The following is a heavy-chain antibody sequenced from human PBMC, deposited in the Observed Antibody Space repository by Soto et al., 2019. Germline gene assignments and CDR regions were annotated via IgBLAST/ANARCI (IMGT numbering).Heavy chain of an antibody. CDR2: LYYTGTT. Sequence: SETLSLTCSVSGGSIGSSSYYFGLIRQPPEKGLECIGSLYYTGTTNYNSSLNSRVTISADTSQNQFSLMLSSVTAADAAVYYCWANCSSTHCYDWFDLWGQGTLVTVSS. CDR1: GGSIGSSSYY. V-gene: IGHV4-39*01. J-gene: IGHJ5*02. D-gene: IGHD2-2*01. CDR3: WANCSSTHCYDWFDL.